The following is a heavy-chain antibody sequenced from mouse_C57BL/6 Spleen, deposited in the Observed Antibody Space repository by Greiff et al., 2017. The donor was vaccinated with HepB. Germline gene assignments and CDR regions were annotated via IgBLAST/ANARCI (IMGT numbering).Heavy chain of an antibody. CDR1: GYTFTSYW. J-gene: IGHJ2*01. V-gene: IGHV1-55*01. D-gene: IGHD2-3*01. Sequence: QVQLQQPGAELVKPGASVKMSCKASGYTFTSYWITWVKQRPGQGLEWIGDIYPGSGSTNYNEKFKSKATLTVDTSSSTAYMQLSSLTSEDSAVYYCARTGPIYDGYYLYFDYWGQGTTLTVSS. CDR2: IYPGSGST. CDR3: ARTGPIYDGYYLYFDY.